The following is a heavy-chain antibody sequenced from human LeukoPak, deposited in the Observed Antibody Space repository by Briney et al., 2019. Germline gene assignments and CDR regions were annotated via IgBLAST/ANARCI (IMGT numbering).Heavy chain of an antibody. CDR2: INPSGGST. J-gene: IGHJ4*02. Sequence: ASVKVSCKASGYTFTTYNMHWVRQAPGQGLEWMGKINPSGGSTTYAQKFQGRATMTRDMSADTFFMELSSLRSEDTAVYYCAREKREDYDTSGYADYWGQGTLVTVSS. V-gene: IGHV1-46*01. CDR3: AREKREDYDTSGYADY. D-gene: IGHD3-22*01. CDR1: GYTFTTYN.